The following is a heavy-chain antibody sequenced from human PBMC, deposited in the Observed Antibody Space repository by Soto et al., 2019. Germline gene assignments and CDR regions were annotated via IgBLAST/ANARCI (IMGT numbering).Heavy chain of an antibody. CDR2: INAGRGNT. D-gene: IGHD2-15*01. Sequence: QVQLVQSGAEVKKPGASVKVSCTASGYTFTHYAIHWVRHAPGQRLEWMGFINAGRGNTKYSQTFQGRLTFTKDTSARTAYMDLSSLSSEDTAIYYCARGLAADGAWGQGTLVTVSS. CDR3: ARGLAADGA. V-gene: IGHV1-3*01. J-gene: IGHJ5*02. CDR1: GYTFTHYA.